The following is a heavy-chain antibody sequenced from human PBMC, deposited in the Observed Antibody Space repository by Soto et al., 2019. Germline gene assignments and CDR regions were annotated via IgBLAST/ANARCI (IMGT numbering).Heavy chain of an antibody. V-gene: IGHV3-48*02. CDR2: ISSGSDTI. CDR3: ARPGEGVLFYYALDV. J-gene: IGHJ6*02. D-gene: IGHD3-16*01. Sequence: EVQLVESGGGLVQPGGSLRLSCVASGFTLSSYSMNWVRQAPGKELEWISYISSGSDTIYYADSVKGRFTVSRDNAKNSLYLQMNSLRDDDTAVYYCARPGEGVLFYYALDVWGQGTTVTVSS. CDR1: GFTLSSYS.